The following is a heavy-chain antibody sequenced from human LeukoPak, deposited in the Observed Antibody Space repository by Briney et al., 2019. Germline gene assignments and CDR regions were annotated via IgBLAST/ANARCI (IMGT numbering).Heavy chain of an antibody. CDR1: GGSISSGGYS. D-gene: IGHD2-2*03. CDR3: ARVSGYCSSTSCRYYYYYGMDV. Sequence: SETLSLTCAVSGGSISSGGYSWSWIRQPPGKGLEWIGYIYHSGSTYYNPSLKSRVTISVDRSKNQFSLKLSSVTAADTAVYYCARVSGYCSSTSCRYYYYYGMDVWGQGTTVTVSS. CDR2: IYHSGST. V-gene: IGHV4-30-2*01. J-gene: IGHJ6*02.